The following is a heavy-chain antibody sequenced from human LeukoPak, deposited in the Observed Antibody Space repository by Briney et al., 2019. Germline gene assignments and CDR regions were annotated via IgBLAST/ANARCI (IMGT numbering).Heavy chain of an antibody. V-gene: IGHV4-59*01. J-gene: IGHJ4*02. CDR2: VYDSGST. CDR1: GGSISSYY. CDR3: ARQSISGSSLSYFDY. Sequence: SETLSLTCTVSGGSISSYYWSWIRQPPGKGLEWIGNVYDSGSTNYNPSLKSRVTISVDTSKNQCSLKLSSVTAADTAVYYCARQSISGSSLSYFDYWGQGTLVTVSS. D-gene: IGHD3-22*01.